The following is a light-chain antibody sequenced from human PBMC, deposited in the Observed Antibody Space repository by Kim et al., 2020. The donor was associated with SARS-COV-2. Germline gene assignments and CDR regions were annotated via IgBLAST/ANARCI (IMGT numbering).Light chain of an antibody. CDR1: SGHSSYI. J-gene: IGLJ3*02. V-gene: IGLV4-60*03. CDR3: ETWDSNSV. CDR2: LEGSGSY. Sequence: QPVLTQSSSASASLGSSVKLTCTLSSGHSSYIIAWHQQQPGKAPRYLMKLEGSGSYNKGSGVPDRFSGSSSGADRYLTISNLQSEDEADYYCETWDSNSVFGGETQLTVL.